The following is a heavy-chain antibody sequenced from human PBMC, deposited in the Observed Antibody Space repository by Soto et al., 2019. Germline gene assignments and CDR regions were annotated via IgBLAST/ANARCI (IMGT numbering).Heavy chain of an antibody. Sequence: LSLTCAVSGDSISGNNWWSWVRQSPGKGLEWIGEIYHTGKATYNPSLKTRVTMSVDKSKIQFSLEVRSVTVADTAVYYCTASLEGGEYGANSAFDYWGQGTLVTVSS. J-gene: IGHJ4*02. D-gene: IGHD4-17*01. CDR1: GDSISGNNW. CDR2: IYHTGKA. CDR3: TASLEGGEYGANSAFDY. V-gene: IGHV4-4*02.